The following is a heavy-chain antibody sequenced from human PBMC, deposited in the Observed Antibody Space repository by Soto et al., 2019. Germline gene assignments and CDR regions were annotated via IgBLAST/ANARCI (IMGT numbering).Heavy chain of an antibody. V-gene: IGHV3-21*01. Sequence: EVQLVESGGGLVKPGGSLRLSCAASGFTFSTYSMNWVRQAPGKGLEWISSISSSGGSLSHAESVKGRFTISRDNAKNSLYLQMDSLRAEETAVYYCARGRSINTNMDYWGQGTLVTVSS. CDR3: ARGRSINTNMDY. D-gene: IGHD2-2*01. CDR2: ISSSGGSL. J-gene: IGHJ4*02. CDR1: GFTFSTYS.